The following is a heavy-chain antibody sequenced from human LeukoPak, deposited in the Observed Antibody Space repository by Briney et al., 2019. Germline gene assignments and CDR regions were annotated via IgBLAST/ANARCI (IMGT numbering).Heavy chain of an antibody. CDR3: AELGITMIGGV. CDR1: GFTFSKYG. Sequence: GGSLRLSCAASGFTFSKYGMYWVRQAPGKGLEWVAFIRNDTDSVKGRFTISRDNAKNSLYLQMNGLRAEDTAVYYCAELGITMIGGVWGKGTTVTISS. J-gene: IGHJ6*04. CDR2: IRN. V-gene: IGHV3-30*02. D-gene: IGHD3-10*02.